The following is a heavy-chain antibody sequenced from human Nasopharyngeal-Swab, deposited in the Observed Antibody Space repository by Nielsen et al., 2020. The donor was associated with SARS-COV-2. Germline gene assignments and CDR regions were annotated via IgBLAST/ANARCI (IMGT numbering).Heavy chain of an antibody. CDR2: ISYDGSNK. J-gene: IGHJ6*03. D-gene: IGHD4-23*01. CDR1: GFTFSSYA. V-gene: IGHV3-30-3*01. CDR3: ARVGDDDYGGFPLPYYYYYMDV. Sequence: GGSLRLSCAASGFTFSSYAMSWVRQAPGKGLEWVAVISYDGSNKYYADSVKGRFTISRDNSKNTLYLQMNSLRAEDTAVYYCARVGDDDYGGFPLPYYYYYMDVWGKGTTVTVSS.